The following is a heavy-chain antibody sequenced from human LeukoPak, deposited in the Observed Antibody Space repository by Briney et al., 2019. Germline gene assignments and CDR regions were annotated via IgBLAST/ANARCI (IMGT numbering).Heavy chain of an antibody. D-gene: IGHD1-1*01. Sequence: GGSLRLSCAASGFPFSSYAMSWVRQAPGKGLEWVSTISNSDDSTYYADSVKGRFTISRDNSENTLFLRMNSLRAEDTAVYYCAREGQLGYWGQGTLVTVSS. CDR1: GFPFSSYA. CDR2: ISNSDDST. J-gene: IGHJ4*02. V-gene: IGHV3-23*01. CDR3: AREGQLGY.